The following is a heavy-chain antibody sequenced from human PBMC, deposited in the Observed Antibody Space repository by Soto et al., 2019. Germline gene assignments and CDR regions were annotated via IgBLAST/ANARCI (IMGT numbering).Heavy chain of an antibody. Sequence: ASVKVSCKASGYTFTSYGISWVRQAPGQGLEWMGWISAYNGNTNYAQKLQGRVTMTTDTSTSTAYMELRSLRSDDTAVYYCARVKTSIYCSGGSCYYFDYWGQGTLVTVS. D-gene: IGHD2-15*01. CDR3: ARVKTSIYCSGGSCYYFDY. J-gene: IGHJ4*02. CDR1: GYTFTSYG. CDR2: ISAYNGNT. V-gene: IGHV1-18*04.